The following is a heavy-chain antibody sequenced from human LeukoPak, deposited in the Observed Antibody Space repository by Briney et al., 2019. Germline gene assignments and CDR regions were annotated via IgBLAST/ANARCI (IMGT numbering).Heavy chain of an antibody. V-gene: IGHV3-23*01. Sequence: PGGSLRLSCAASGFTFSSSAMSWVRQAPGKGLEWVSAISNNGGYTYYADSVQGRFTISRDNSKSTLCLQVNSLRAEDTAVYYCAKQLGYCSDGSCYFPYWGRGTLVTVSS. CDR1: GFTFSSSA. CDR3: AKQLGYCSDGSCYFPY. CDR2: ISNNGGYT. J-gene: IGHJ4*02. D-gene: IGHD2-15*01.